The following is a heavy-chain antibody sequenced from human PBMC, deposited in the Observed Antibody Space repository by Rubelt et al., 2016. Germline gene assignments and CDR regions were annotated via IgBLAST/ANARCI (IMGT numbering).Heavy chain of an antibody. CDR1: GGSINSYY. Sequence: QVQLQESGPGLVKPSETLSLTCTVSGGSINSYYWSWIRQPPGKGLEWIGHIYYSWSTNYNPSLKIRVTISVDTSKNQFSLKLNSVTAADTAVYYCARSGKQWDALDYWGQGTLVTVSS. V-gene: IGHV4-59*08. CDR3: ARSGKQWDALDY. CDR2: IYYSWST. D-gene: IGHD6-19*01. J-gene: IGHJ4*02.